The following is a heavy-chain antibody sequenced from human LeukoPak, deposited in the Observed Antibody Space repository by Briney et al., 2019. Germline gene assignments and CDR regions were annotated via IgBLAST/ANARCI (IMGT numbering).Heavy chain of an antibody. J-gene: IGHJ4*02. Sequence: GGSLRLSCAASGLTFSSYWMNWVRQAPGKGLVWVSRIASDGSSTTYADSVRGRFSISRDNAKNTLYLQMNSLRVEDTAVYYCARGRPHGNDYWGQGTLVTVSS. D-gene: IGHD4-23*01. CDR3: ARGRPHGNDY. CDR2: IASDGSST. V-gene: IGHV3-74*01. CDR1: GLTFSSYW.